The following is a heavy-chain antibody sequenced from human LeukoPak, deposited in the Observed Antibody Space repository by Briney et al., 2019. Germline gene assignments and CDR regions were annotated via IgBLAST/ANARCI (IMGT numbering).Heavy chain of an antibody. V-gene: IGHV1-8*01. CDR3: ARGPTYSSSWYRDV. CDR1: GYTFTSYD. D-gene: IGHD6-13*01. Sequence: ASVKVSCKASGYTFTSYDINWVRQATGQGLEWMGWMNPNSGNTGYAQKFRGRVTMTRNTSISTAYMELSSLRSEDTAVYYCARGPTYSSSWYRDVWGKGTTVTVSS. CDR2: MNPNSGNT. J-gene: IGHJ6*03.